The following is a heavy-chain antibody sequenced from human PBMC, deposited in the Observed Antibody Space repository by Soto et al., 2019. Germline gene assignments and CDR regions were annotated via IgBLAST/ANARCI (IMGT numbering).Heavy chain of an antibody. CDR1: GFTFSTYG. Sequence: QEQLVESGGGVVQPGRSLRLSCEVSGFTFSTYGMHWVRQAPGKGLEWVAVISFDGRDKHYIDSLKGRFTISRDNSKNTLYLQINSLRPEDTAVYYCAKDRDTARYNWYPDFWGQGALVTVSS. CDR3: AKDRDTARYNWYPDF. CDR2: ISFDGRDK. J-gene: IGHJ4*02. D-gene: IGHD1-20*01. V-gene: IGHV3-30*18.